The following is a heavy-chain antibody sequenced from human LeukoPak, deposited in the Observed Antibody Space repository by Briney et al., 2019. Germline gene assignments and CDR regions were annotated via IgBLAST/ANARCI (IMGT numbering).Heavy chain of an antibody. CDR2: INTDGTTV. CDR3: ARESGIAAALDL. V-gene: IGHV3-74*01. Sequence: GGSLRLSCAASGFSFSNYWMDWVRQAPGKGLMWVSRINTDGTTVNYADSVKGRFTTSTDNATNTLYLQMNSLRAEDTAVYYCARESGIAAALDLWGQGTLVTVSS. J-gene: IGHJ5*02. D-gene: IGHD6-13*01. CDR1: GFSFSNYW.